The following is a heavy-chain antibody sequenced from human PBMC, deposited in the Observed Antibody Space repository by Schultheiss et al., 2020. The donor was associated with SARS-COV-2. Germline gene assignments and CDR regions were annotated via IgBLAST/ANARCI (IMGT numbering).Heavy chain of an antibody. J-gene: IGHJ4*02. CDR3: ASWSHTSGAFDY. D-gene: IGHD1-26*01. Sequence: SETLSLTCTVSGGSISGYYWSWIRQSPGRGLEWLGYISYSGGTNYNPSLQSRITISVDMFKNQFSLKLSSVTAADTAVYYCASWSHTSGAFDYWGQGTLVTVSS. CDR2: ISYSGGT. V-gene: IGHV4-59*01. CDR1: GGSISGYY.